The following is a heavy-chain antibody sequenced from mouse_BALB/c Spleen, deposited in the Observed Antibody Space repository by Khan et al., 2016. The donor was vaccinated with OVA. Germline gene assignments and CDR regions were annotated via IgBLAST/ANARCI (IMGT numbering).Heavy chain of an antibody. CDR2: IGPGSGST. Sequence: DLVKPGASVKLSCKASGYTFTSYWINWIKQRPGQGLEWIGRIGPGSGSTSYNEMFTGKATLTVDTTSSTAYIQLSSLSSEDSAVYFCARSNYYGSSRYAMDYWGQGTSVTVSA. V-gene: IGHV1S41*01. CDR1: GYTFTSYW. D-gene: IGHD1-1*01. CDR3: ARSNYYGSSRYAMDY. J-gene: IGHJ4*01.